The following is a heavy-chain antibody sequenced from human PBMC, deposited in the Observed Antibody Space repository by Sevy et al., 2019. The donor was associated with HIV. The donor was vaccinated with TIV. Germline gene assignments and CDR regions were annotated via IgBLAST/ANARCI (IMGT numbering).Heavy chain of an antibody. CDR1: GFAFRGSA. CDR2: IRSKGNSFAT. Sequence: GGSLRLSCAASGFAFRGSAIHWVRQASGKGLEWIGRIRSKGNSFATDYVTSVKGRFTMSRDDSKKTAYLQMSSLKIDDTAVYYCAGQVGDTVMAIFDYWGQGTLVTVSS. J-gene: IGHJ4*02. CDR3: AGQVGDTVMAIFDY. D-gene: IGHD1-26*01. V-gene: IGHV3-73*01.